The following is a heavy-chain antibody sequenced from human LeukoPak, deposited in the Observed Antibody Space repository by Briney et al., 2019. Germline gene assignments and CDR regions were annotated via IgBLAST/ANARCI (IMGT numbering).Heavy chain of an antibody. CDR1: GYTFTSYG. V-gene: IGHV1-18*01. D-gene: IGHD4-17*01. Sequence: HGASVKVSCKASGYTFTSYGISWVRQAPGQGLEWMGWISAYNGNTNYAQKLQGRVTMTTDTSTSTAYMELRSMTSDDTAVYYCASDLGDYGGYNWFDPWGQGTLVTVSS. CDR2: ISAYNGNT. CDR3: ASDLGDYGGYNWFDP. J-gene: IGHJ5*02.